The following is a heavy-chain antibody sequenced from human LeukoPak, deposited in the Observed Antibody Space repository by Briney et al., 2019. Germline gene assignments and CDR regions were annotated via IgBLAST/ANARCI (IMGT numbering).Heavy chain of an antibody. CDR1: GFTFSSYA. CDR3: ARESLIEYYFDY. J-gene: IGHJ4*02. CDR2: ISYDGSNE. Sequence: GRSLRLSCAASGFTFSSYAMHWVRQAPGKGLEWVAVISYDGSNEYYADSVKGRFTISRDNSKNTLYLQMNSLRAEDTAVYYCARESLIEYYFDYWGQGTLVTVSS. D-gene: IGHD2/OR15-2a*01. V-gene: IGHV3-30*01.